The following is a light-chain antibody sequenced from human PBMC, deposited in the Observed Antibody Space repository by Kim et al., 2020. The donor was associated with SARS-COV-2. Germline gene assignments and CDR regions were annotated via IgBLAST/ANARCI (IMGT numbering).Light chain of an antibody. Sequence: EIVMTQSPATLSVSPGERATLSCRASQSVSRNLAWYQQKPGQAPRLLNFGASTRATGIPARFSGSGSGTEFTLTISSLQSEDFAVYYCQQYKNWPLITFGQGTRLEIK. CDR3: QQYKNWPLIT. J-gene: IGKJ5*01. V-gene: IGKV3-15*01. CDR1: QSVSRN. CDR2: GAS.